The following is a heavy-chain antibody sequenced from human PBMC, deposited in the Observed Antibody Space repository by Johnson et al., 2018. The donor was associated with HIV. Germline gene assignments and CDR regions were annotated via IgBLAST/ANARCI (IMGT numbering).Heavy chain of an antibody. Sequence: VQVVESGGGVVQPGRSLRLSCAASGFTFSSYAMHWVRQAPGKGLEWVALISYDGSNHYYADSVKGRFTISRDNSKNTLYLQMNSLRAEDTAVYYCASSSVVDDAFDIWGQGTMVTVSS. J-gene: IGHJ3*02. CDR1: GFTFSSYA. CDR3: ASSSVVDDAFDI. V-gene: IGHV3-30*04. D-gene: IGHD2-15*01. CDR2: ISYDGSNH.